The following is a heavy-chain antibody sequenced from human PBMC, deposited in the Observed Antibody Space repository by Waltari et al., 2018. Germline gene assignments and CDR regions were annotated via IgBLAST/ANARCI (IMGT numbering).Heavy chain of an antibody. CDR1: GGSISSYY. CDR3: ARNKYWGADYYYYYYMDV. D-gene: IGHD7-27*01. Sequence: QVQLQESGPGLVKPSETLSLTCTVSGGSISSYYWSWIRQPPGKGLEWIGYIYYSGSTNYNPALKSRVTISVDTSKNQFSLKLSSVTAADTAVYYCARNKYWGADYYYYYYMDVWGKGTTVTVSS. CDR2: IYYSGST. J-gene: IGHJ6*03. V-gene: IGHV4-59*01.